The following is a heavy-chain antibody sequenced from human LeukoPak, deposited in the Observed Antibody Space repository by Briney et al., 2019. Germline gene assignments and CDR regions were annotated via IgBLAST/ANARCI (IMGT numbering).Heavy chain of an antibody. V-gene: IGHV4-4*02. J-gene: IGHJ3*02. Sequence: SETLSLTCAVSGGSISSSNWWSWVRQPPGKGLEWIGEIYHSGSTNYNPSLKSRVTISVDTSKNQFSLKLSSVTAADTAVYYCARRMNYYDSSGYPPRSRAFDIWGQGTMVTVSS. CDR1: GGSISSSNW. CDR2: IYHSGST. D-gene: IGHD3-22*01. CDR3: ARRMNYYDSSGYPPRSRAFDI.